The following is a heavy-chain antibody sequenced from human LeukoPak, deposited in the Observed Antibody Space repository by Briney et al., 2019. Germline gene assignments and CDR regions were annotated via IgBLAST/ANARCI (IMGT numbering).Heavy chain of an antibody. CDR3: ARGGDSSGYYPDFDY. Sequence: SETLSLTCAVYGGSFSGYYWSWIRQPPGKGLEWIGEINHSGSTNYNPSLKSRVTISVDTSKNQFSLKLSSVTAADTAVYYCARGGDSSGYYPDFDYWGQGTLVTVSS. J-gene: IGHJ4*02. CDR2: INHSGST. D-gene: IGHD3-22*01. CDR1: GGSFSGYY. V-gene: IGHV4-34*01.